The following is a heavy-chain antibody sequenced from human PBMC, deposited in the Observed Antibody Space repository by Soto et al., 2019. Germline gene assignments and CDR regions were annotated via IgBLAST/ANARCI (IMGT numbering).Heavy chain of an antibody. Sequence: EVQLLESGGGLVQPGGSLRLSCAASGFTFSNSGMSWVRQAPGKGLEWVSGISGGAGTTYYAESVKGRFTISRDNSKKTLYLQMNSLRAEDTAVYYCASLGWNIPPFGSWGQGTLVTVSS. CDR3: ASLGWNIPPFGS. CDR1: GFTFSNSG. V-gene: IGHV3-23*01. D-gene: IGHD1-1*01. J-gene: IGHJ5*02. CDR2: ISGGAGTT.